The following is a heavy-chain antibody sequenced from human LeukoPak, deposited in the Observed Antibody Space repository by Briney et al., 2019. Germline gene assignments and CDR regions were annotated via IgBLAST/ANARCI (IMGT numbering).Heavy chain of an antibody. CDR2: ISSSYI. Sequence: AGGSLRLSCAASGLTFSSYSMNWVRQAPGKGLEWVSSISSSYIYYSDSVKGRFTISRDNAKNSLYLQMNSLRAEDTAVYYCARDLGELGFDYWGQGTLVTVSS. CDR3: ARDLGELGFDY. D-gene: IGHD2-21*01. CDR1: GLTFSSYS. J-gene: IGHJ4*02. V-gene: IGHV3-21*01.